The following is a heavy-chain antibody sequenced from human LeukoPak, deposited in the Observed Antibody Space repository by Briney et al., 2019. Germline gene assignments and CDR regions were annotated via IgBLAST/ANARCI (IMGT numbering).Heavy chain of an antibody. CDR1: VFTFTSSA. Sequence: GASVKVSCKASVFTFTSSAVQWVGQARGQRLEWIGWIVVGSGNTNYAQKFQERVTITRDRSTSTAYMELSSLKSEDTAVYYCAADPAYYYASSGPDYWGEGTLVTVSS. CDR2: IVVGSGNT. V-gene: IGHV1-58*01. CDR3: AADPAYYYASSGPDY. J-gene: IGHJ4*02. D-gene: IGHD3-22*01.